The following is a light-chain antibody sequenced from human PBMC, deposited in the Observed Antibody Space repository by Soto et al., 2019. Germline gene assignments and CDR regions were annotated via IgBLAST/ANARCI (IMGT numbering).Light chain of an antibody. CDR1: SGGIASNY. CDR2: EDN. Sequence: NFMLTQPHSVSESPGQTVTISCTRSSGGIASNYVQWYQQRPGSAPTTVIYEDNQKPSAVPARLSGSIDSSTNSASLTISGLKTEDEADYYCQSYDSSTVVFGGGTKLTVL. J-gene: IGLJ2*01. V-gene: IGLV6-57*04. CDR3: QSYDSSTVV.